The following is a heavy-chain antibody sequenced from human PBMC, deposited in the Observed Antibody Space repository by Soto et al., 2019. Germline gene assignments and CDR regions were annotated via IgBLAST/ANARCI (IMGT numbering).Heavy chain of an antibody. V-gene: IGHV1-3*01. J-gene: IGHJ4*02. CDR3: ARGIAVAGNY. CDR2: VNGGNGNT. D-gene: IGHD6-19*01. CDR1: GYTFTSYA. Sequence: QVQLVQSGAEVKKPGASVKVSRKASGYTFTSYAMHWVRQAPGQSLEWMGWVNGGNGNTKYSQKFQDRVTMTRDTSASTAYMELSSLRSEDTAVYYCARGIAVAGNYWGQGTLVTVSS.